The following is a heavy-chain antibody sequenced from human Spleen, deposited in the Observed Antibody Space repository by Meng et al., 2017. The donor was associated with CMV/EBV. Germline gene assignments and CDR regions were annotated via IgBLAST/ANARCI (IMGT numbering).Heavy chain of an antibody. CDR2: INPSGGST. D-gene: IGHD6-19*01. CDR1: GSTFPPYH. J-gene: IGHJ4*02. CDR3: AAGYRSGWYDFDY. V-gene: IGHV1-46*01. Sequence: APGSTFPPYHVQWVRQAPGQGLEWMGIINPSGGSTRYAQKFQGRVTMTRDTSTSTVYMELSSLRSEDTAVYYCAAGYRSGWYDFDYWGQGALVTVSS.